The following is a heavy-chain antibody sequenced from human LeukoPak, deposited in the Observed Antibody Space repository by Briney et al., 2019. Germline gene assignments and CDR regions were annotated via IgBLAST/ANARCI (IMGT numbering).Heavy chain of an antibody. CDR3: AKSNGYGLIDI. D-gene: IGHD3-10*01. Sequence: SETLSLTCTVSGGSISSYYWGWIRQPPGKGLEWIGNIDYTESTYYNPSLQSRVSISLDTSRNQFSLKLNSVTAADTAVYYCAKSNGYGLIDIWGQGTMVTVSS. CDR2: IDYTEST. J-gene: IGHJ3*02. CDR1: GGSISSYY. V-gene: IGHV4-39*07.